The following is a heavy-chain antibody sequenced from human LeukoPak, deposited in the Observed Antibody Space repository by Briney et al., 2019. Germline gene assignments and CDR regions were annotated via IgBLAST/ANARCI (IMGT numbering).Heavy chain of an antibody. D-gene: IGHD3-10*01. CDR1: GFTLGNYA. Sequence: GGSLRLSCAASGFTLGNYAMSWVRQAPGKGLEWVSAISGNGYNTYYADSVKGRFTISSESSGNTLYLQMHNLRAEDTAVYYCAKGVRLWFAFYSDYWGQGTLVTVSS. CDR2: ISGNGYNT. J-gene: IGHJ4*02. CDR3: AKGVRLWFAFYSDY. V-gene: IGHV3-23*01.